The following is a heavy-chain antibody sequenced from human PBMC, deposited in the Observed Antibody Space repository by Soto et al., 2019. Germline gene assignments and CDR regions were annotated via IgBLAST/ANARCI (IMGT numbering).Heavy chain of an antibody. CDR2: ISGSTSST. CDR1: GFTFSSYA. D-gene: IGHD3-3*01. J-gene: IGHJ6*02. CDR3: VRVGETQNYDFWSAEFYSDMDV. V-gene: IGHV3-23*01. Sequence: LRLSCAASGFTFSSYAMSWVRQAPGKGLEWVSIISGSTSSTFSADSVKGRFTISRDNSKNTLYLQMHSLRVEDTAVYYCVRVGETQNYDFWSAEFYSDMDVWGQGTTVTAP.